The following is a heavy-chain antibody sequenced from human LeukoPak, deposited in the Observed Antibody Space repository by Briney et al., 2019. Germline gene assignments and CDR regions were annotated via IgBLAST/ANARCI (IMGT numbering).Heavy chain of an antibody. CDR2: IYHSGST. J-gene: IGHJ3*01. V-gene: IGHV4-4*02. Sequence: PSETLSLTCAVSGASITGRNGWSWVRQPPGKGLEWIGEIYHSGSTNYNPSLKSRVTISLDKSKTQFSLRLTSVTAADTAVYYCARDLCVSCAFLLWRRGTMVTVSS. D-gene: IGHD5/OR15-5a*01. CDR3: ARDLCVSCAFLL. CDR1: GASITGRNG.